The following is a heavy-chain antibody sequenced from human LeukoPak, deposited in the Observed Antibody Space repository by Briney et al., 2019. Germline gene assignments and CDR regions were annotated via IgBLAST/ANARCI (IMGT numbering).Heavy chain of an antibody. V-gene: IGHV1-2*06. CDR2: INPNSGGT. CDR3: ARSRAKPKKDIVVVPAALGEFDP. Sequence: ASVKVSCKASGYIFTDYYMHWVRQAPGQELGWMGRINPNSGGTNYAQKFQGRVTMTRDTSISTAYMELSRLRSDDTAVYYCARSRAKPKKDIVVVPAALGEFDPWGQGTLVTVSS. J-gene: IGHJ5*02. CDR1: GYIFTDYY. D-gene: IGHD2-2*01.